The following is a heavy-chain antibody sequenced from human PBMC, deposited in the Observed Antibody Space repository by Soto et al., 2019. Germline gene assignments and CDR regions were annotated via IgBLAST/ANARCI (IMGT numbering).Heavy chain of an antibody. V-gene: IGHV3-33*01. CDR1: GFTFSSYG. D-gene: IGHD2-2*01. Sequence: QVQLVESGGDVVQPGRSLRLSCAASGFTFSSYGMHWVRQAPGKGLEWVAVIWYDGSNEYYADSVKGRFTISRDNSWNTLFLRVNRLRAEDTAVYYCARDTREQGGTYYFDYWGQRTLVTVSS. J-gene: IGHJ4*02. CDR3: ARDTREQGGTYYFDY. CDR2: IWYDGSNE.